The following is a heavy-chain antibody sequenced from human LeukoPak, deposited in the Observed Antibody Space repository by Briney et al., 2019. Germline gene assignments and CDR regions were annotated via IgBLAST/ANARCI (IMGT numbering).Heavy chain of an antibody. J-gene: IGHJ4*02. CDR3: ARSSIIAAAGPYYFDY. V-gene: IGHV1-69*06. Sequence: SVKVSCKASGGTFSSYAISWMRQAPGQGLEWMGGIIPIFGTANYAQKFQGRVTITADKSTTTAYMELSSLRSEDTAVYYCARSSIIAAAGPYYFDYWGQGTLATVSS. CDR1: GGTFSSYA. D-gene: IGHD6-13*01. CDR2: IIPIFGTA.